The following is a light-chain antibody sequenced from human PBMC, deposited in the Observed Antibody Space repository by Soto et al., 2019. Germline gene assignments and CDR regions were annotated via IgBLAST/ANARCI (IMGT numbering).Light chain of an antibody. CDR3: QQYNSQWT. V-gene: IGKV1-5*03. CDR1: QSISSW. Sequence: DIPMTQSPSTLSASVGDRVTITCRASQSISSWLAWYQQKPGRAPKLLIYKASSLESGVPSRFSGSGSGTEFTLTISSLQPDDFATYYCQQYNSQWTFGQGXXVEFK. CDR2: KAS. J-gene: IGKJ1*01.